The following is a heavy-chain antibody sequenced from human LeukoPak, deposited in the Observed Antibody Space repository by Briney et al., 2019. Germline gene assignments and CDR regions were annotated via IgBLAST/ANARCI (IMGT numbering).Heavy chain of an antibody. CDR3: AKVDYSRSYS. V-gene: IGHV3-30*02. D-gene: IGHD6-6*01. Sequence: GGSLRLSCAASGFTVSSYGMHWVRQAPGKGLEWVAFISYDGTNKFYTDSVKGRFTMSRVNSKSIQYLEMNSLRVEDTAVYYCAKVDYSRSYSWGQGILVTVSS. CDR2: ISYDGTNK. J-gene: IGHJ4*02. CDR1: GFTVSSYG.